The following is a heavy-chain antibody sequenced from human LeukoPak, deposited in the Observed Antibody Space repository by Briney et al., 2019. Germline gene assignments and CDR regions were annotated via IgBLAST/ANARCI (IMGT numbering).Heavy chain of an antibody. Sequence: GGSLRLSCAASGFTFSTYWMHWVRQAPGKGLVWVSRINSDGSSTRYADSVKGRFTISRDNAKNSLYLQMNSLRAEDTAVYYCATQWELLTYFDYWGQGTLVTVSS. J-gene: IGHJ4*02. CDR3: ATQWELLTYFDY. V-gene: IGHV3-74*01. D-gene: IGHD1-26*01. CDR2: INSDGSST. CDR1: GFTFSTYW.